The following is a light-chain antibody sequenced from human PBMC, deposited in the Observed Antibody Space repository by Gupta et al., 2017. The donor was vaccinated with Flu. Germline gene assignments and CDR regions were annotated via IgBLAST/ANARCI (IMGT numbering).Light chain of an antibody. CDR2: CAS. CDR3: QQYYSLPFT. Sequence: CKTSKIVLYSSNNRNYLAWYQLKPGKPPKLLIYCASTRESGVPDRFSGSGSGTDFTLTISSLQAEDVAVYYCQQYYSLPFTFGPGTKVDIK. J-gene: IGKJ3*01. V-gene: IGKV4-1*01. CDR1: KIVLYSSNNRNY.